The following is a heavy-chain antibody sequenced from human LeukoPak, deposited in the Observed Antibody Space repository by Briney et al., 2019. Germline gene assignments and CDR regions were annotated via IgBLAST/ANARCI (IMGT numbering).Heavy chain of an antibody. J-gene: IGHJ4*02. CDR2: IYHSGST. CDR1: GYSISSGYY. CDR3: ARVAWYYYDSSGSRKSYYFDY. D-gene: IGHD3-22*01. V-gene: IGHV4-38-2*02. Sequence: SSETLSLTCTVSGYSISSGYYWGWIRQPPGKGLEWIGSIYHSGSTYYNPSLKSRVTISVDTSKNQFSLKLSSVTAADTAVYYCARVAWYYYDSSGSRKSYYFDYWGQGTLVTVSS.